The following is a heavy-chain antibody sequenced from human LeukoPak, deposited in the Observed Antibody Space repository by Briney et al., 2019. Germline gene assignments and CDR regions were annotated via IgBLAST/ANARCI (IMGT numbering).Heavy chain of an antibody. D-gene: IGHD1-14*01. CDR1: GGTFSSYA. J-gene: IGHJ5*02. CDR2: ISTSNGDT. V-gene: IGHV1-18*01. CDR3: ARDPYHRLGPPLDL. Sequence: ASVKVSCEASGGTFSSYAISWVRQAPGQGLEWMGRISTSNGDTNYAANLQGRVTMTTDTSTSTVYMELGSLTFDDTAVYFCARDPYHRLGPPLDLWGQGTLVTVS.